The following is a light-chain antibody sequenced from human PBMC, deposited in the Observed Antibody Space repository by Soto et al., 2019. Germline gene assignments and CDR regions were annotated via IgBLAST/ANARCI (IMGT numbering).Light chain of an antibody. J-gene: IGKJ1*01. CDR1: QTVSSSS. CDR3: QQYGSSPRT. CDR2: GAS. V-gene: IGKV3-20*01. Sequence: ATLSCRASQTVSSSSLAWYQQKPGQAPRLLIFGASTRAAGFPDRFSGSGSGTDFTLTISRLEPEDFAVYYCQQYGSSPRTFGQGTKVDIK.